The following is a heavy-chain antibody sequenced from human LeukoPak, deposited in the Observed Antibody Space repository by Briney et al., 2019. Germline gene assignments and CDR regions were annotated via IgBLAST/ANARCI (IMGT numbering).Heavy chain of an antibody. CDR1: GFTFSSYG. CDR3: AKGILRPAASRFDP. Sequence: GGSLRLSCAASGFTFSSYGMHWVRQAPGEGLEWVAVISYDGSNKYYADSVKGRFTISRDNSKNTLYLQMNSLRAEDTAVYYCAKGILRPAASRFDPWGQGTLVTVSS. CDR2: ISYDGSNK. D-gene: IGHD2-21*01. V-gene: IGHV3-30*18. J-gene: IGHJ5*02.